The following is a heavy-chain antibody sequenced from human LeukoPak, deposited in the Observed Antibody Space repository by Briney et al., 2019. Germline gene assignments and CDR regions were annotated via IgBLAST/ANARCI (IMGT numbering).Heavy chain of an antibody. CDR2: IRGSGGST. CDR3: TRAGRLGYSSAWVASPRIYHYKDA. CDR1: GFPFSSYA. J-gene: IGHJ6*03. V-gene: IGHV3-23*01. D-gene: IGHD6-19*01. Sequence: PGGSLRLSCAGSGFPFSSYAMGWVRQAPGKGLEWVSGIRGSGGSTEYADSVKGRFTIYRDNTKNTLFLQMNSLTVEDTAVYYCTRAGRLGYSSAWVASPRIYHYKDAWGKGTTVIVSS.